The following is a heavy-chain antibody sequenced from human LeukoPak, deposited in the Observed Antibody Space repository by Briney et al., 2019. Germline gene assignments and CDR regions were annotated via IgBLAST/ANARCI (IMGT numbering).Heavy chain of an antibody. CDR2: IKQDGSEK. V-gene: IGHV3-7*01. Sequence: HPGGSLRLSGAASGFTFSSYWMSWVRQAPGKGLEWVANIKQDGSEKYYVDSVKGRFTISRDNAKNSLYLQMNSLRAEDTAVYYCARDRRSFKGVILYYFDYWGQGTLVTVSS. J-gene: IGHJ4*02. D-gene: IGHD3-16*02. CDR1: GFTFSSYW. CDR3: ARDRRSFKGVILYYFDY.